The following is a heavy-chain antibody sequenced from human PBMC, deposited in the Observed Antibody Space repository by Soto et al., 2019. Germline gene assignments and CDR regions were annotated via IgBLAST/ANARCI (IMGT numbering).Heavy chain of an antibody. J-gene: IGHJ4*02. CDR3: ARAGYSSGWHGKYFDY. CDR1: GGSISSSSYY. CDR2: IYYSGST. Sequence: QLQLQESGPGLVKPSETLSLTCTVSGGSISSSSYYWGWIRQPPGKGLEWIGSIYYSGSTYYNPSLKSRVTRSVDTSKNQFSLKLSSVTAADTAVYYCARAGYSSGWHGKYFDYWGQGTLVTVSS. V-gene: IGHV4-39*01. D-gene: IGHD6-19*01.